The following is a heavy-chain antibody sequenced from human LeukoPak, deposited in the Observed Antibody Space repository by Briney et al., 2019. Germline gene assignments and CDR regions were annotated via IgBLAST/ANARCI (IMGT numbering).Heavy chain of an antibody. Sequence: GGSLRLSCAASGFTFSSYAMSWVRRAPGKGLEWVSAISGSGGSTYYADSVKGRFTISRDNSKNTLYLQMNSLRAEDTAVYYCAKLGSAMVLYYFDYWGQGTLVTVSS. D-gene: IGHD5-18*01. CDR1: GFTFSSYA. CDR2: ISGSGGST. V-gene: IGHV3-23*01. CDR3: AKLGSAMVLYYFDY. J-gene: IGHJ4*02.